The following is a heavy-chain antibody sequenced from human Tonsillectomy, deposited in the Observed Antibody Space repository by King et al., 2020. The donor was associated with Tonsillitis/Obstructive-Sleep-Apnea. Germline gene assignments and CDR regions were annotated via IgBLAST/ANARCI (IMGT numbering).Heavy chain of an antibody. CDR3: ARIRSTSCLGDY. Sequence: VTLKESGPALVKPTQTLTLTCTFSGFSLSNSGMCVSWISQPPGKALEWLARIDWDDDKYYSTSLKTRLTISKDTSKNQVVLTMTNMDPVDTATYYCARIRSTSCLGDYWGQGTLVTVSS. CDR2: IDWDDDK. D-gene: IGHD2-2*01. J-gene: IGHJ4*02. V-gene: IGHV2-70*11. CDR1: GFSLSNSGMC.